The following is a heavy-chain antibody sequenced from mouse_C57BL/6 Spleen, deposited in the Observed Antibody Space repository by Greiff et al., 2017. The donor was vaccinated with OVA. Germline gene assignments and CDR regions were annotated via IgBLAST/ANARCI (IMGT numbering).Heavy chain of an antibody. Sequence: DVKLVESGGGLVKPGGSLKLSCAASGFTFSDYGMHWVRQAPETGLEWVAYISSGSSTIYYADTVKGRFTISRDNAKNTLFLHMTSLRSEDTAMYYCASGYYAWFAYWGQGTLVTVSA. CDR1: GFTFSDYG. D-gene: IGHD2-3*01. CDR2: ISSGSSTI. V-gene: IGHV5-17*01. CDR3: ASGYYAWFAY. J-gene: IGHJ3*01.